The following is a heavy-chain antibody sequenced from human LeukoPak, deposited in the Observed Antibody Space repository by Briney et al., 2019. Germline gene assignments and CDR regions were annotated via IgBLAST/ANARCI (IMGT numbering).Heavy chain of an antibody. CDR1: GFTFSSYW. CDR2: ISGSGGST. Sequence: GGSLRLSCAASGFTFSSYWMSWVRQAPGKGLEWVSAISGSGGSTYYADSVKGRFTISRDNSKNTLYLQMNSLRAEDTAVYYCAKDPRSRYALYWGQGTLVTVSS. D-gene: IGHD2-8*01. J-gene: IGHJ4*02. V-gene: IGHV3-23*01. CDR3: AKDPRSRYALY.